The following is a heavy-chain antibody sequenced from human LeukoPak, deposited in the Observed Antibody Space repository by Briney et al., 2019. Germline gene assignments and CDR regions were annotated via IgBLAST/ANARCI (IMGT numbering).Heavy chain of an antibody. CDR3: ARDYYDSSGYLGAFDI. J-gene: IGHJ3*02. Sequence: SETLSLTCAVSGGSISSGGYSWSWIRQPPEKGLEWIGYIYHSGSTYYNPSLKSRVTISVDRSKNQFSLKLSSVTAADTAVYYCARDYYDSSGYLGAFDIWGQGTMVTVSS. CDR1: GGSISSGGYS. D-gene: IGHD3-22*01. V-gene: IGHV4-30-2*01. CDR2: IYHSGST.